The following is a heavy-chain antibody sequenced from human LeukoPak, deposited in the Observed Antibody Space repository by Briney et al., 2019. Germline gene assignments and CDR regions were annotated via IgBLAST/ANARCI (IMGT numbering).Heavy chain of an antibody. CDR2: IYYSGST. Sequence: SQTLSLTCTVSGGSISSGGYYWSWIRQHPGKGLEWIGYIYYSGSTYYNPSLKSRVTISVDTSENQFSLKLSSVTAADTAVYYCARGRVGDYLFDYWGQGTLVTVSS. J-gene: IGHJ4*02. CDR3: ARGRVGDYLFDY. V-gene: IGHV4-31*03. CDR1: GGSISSGGYY. D-gene: IGHD4-17*01.